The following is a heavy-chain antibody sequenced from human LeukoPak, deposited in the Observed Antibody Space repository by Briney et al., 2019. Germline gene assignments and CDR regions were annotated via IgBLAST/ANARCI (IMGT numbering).Heavy chain of an antibody. V-gene: IGHV4-39*07. J-gene: IGHJ4*02. CDR3: ARWAGGSDLDY. D-gene: IGHD3-16*01. Sequence: PSETLSLTCTVSGGSISRSRYYWGWIRQPPGKGLEWIGSIYYSGSTYYNPSLKSRVTISVDTSKNQFSLKLSSVTAADTAVYYCARWAGGSDLDYWGQGTLVTVSS. CDR2: IYYSGST. CDR1: GGSISRSRYY.